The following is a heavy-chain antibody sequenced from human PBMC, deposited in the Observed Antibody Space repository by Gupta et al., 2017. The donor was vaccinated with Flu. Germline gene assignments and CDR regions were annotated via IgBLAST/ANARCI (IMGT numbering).Heavy chain of an antibody. J-gene: IGHJ6*02. CDR1: GGSFSGYY. V-gene: IGHV4-34*01. CDR3: ARLGGSCSGGSCYYYYGMDV. Sequence: QVQLQQWGAGLLKPSETLSLTCAVYGGSFSGYYWSWIRQPPGKGLEWIGEINHSGSTNYNPSLKSRVTISVDTSKNQFSLKLSSVTAADTAVYYCARLGGSCSGGSCYYYYGMDVWGQGTTVTVSS. D-gene: IGHD2-15*01. CDR2: INHSGST.